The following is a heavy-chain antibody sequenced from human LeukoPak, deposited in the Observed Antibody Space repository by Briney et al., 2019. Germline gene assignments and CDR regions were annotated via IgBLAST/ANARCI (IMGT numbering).Heavy chain of an antibody. J-gene: IGHJ5*02. Sequence: SETLSLTCAVYGGSFRGYYWSWIRQPPGKGLEWIGEINHSGSTNYNPSLKSRVTISVDTSKKQFSLKLSSVTAADTAVYYCEREGRIQLWPWGQGTLVTVSS. V-gene: IGHV4-34*01. D-gene: IGHD5-18*01. CDR3: EREGRIQLWP. CDR2: INHSGST. CDR1: GGSFRGYY.